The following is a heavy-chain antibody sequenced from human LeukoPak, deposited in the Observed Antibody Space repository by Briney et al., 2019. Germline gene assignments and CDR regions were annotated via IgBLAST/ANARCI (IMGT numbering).Heavy chain of an antibody. Sequence: PSETLSLTCTVSGGSISSYYWSWIRQPAGKGLEWIGRIYTSGSTNYNPSLKSRVTMSVGTSKNQFSLKLSSVTAADTAVYYCAREIVVVPAAQYNWFDPWGQGTLVTVSS. CDR3: AREIVVVPAAQYNWFDP. D-gene: IGHD2-2*01. J-gene: IGHJ5*02. CDR2: IYTSGST. V-gene: IGHV4-4*07. CDR1: GGSISSYY.